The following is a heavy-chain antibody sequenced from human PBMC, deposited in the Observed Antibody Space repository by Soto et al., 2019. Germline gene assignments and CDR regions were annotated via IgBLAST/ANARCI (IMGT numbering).Heavy chain of an antibody. CDR2: ISYSGSP. Sequence: TLSLTCTVSGVSVSRDYQWIWIRQPPGKGLEWIGHISYSGSPYYHPSLRSRLSISVDTSKNQFSLKVKSVTAADTAVYYCARAWDLWGQGTLVTVSS. J-gene: IGHJ1*01. V-gene: IGHV4-30-4*01. CDR3: ARAWDL. D-gene: IGHD1-26*01. CDR1: GVSVSRDYQ.